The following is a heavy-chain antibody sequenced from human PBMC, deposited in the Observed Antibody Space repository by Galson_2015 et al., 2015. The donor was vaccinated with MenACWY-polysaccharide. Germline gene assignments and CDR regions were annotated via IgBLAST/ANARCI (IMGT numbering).Heavy chain of an antibody. V-gene: IGHV3-30*18. CDR1: GFSVSHFG. CDR2: ISCGGDSQ. D-gene: IGHD2-2*01. Sequence: SLRLSCAASGFSVSHFGMHWVRQAPGKGLEWVAVISCGGDSQYYGDSVRGRFTISTDTSNNTLYLQMTSLTTEDTAVYYCAKVMTYLYQYIDVWGQGTTVIVSS. J-gene: IGHJ6*03. CDR3: AKVMTYLYQYIDV.